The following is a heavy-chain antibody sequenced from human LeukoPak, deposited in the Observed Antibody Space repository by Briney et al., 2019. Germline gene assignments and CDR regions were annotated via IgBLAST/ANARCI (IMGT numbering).Heavy chain of an antibody. D-gene: IGHD6-13*01. CDR3: ASGPLVPPTSRTPGRRAAAQGFDY. CDR1: GFTFSSYG. Sequence: GGSLRLSCAASGFTFSSYGMHWVRQAPGKGLEWVAVIWYDGSNKYYADSVKGRFTISRDNSKNTLYLQMNSLRAEDTAVYYCASGPLVPPTSRTPGRRAAAQGFDYWGQGTLVTVSS. J-gene: IGHJ4*02. CDR2: IWYDGSNK. V-gene: IGHV3-33*01.